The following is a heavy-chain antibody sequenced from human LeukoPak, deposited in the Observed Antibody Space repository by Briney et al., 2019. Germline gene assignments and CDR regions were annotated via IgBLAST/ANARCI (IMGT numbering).Heavy chain of an antibody. V-gene: IGHV3-23*01. CDR3: AKDFSVWFGELSWDP. J-gene: IGHJ5*02. Sequence: AGGSLRLSCAASGCTFSSDAMSWVRQAPGKGLEWVSAISGSGGSTYYADSVKGRFTISRDNSKNTLYLQMNSLRAEDTAVYYCAKDFSVWFGELSWDPWGQGTLVTVSS. CDR2: ISGSGGST. D-gene: IGHD3-10*01. CDR1: GCTFSSDA.